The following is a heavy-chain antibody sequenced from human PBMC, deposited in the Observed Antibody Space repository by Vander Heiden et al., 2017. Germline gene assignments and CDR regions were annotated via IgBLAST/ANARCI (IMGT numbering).Heavy chain of an antibody. D-gene: IGHD5-18*01. CDR3: ARVGGYGRLDY. J-gene: IGHJ4*02. CDR1: GFTFTSHN. Sequence: EVQLVESGGGLVKPGGSLRLSCTASGFTFTSHNMNWVRQAPGKGLEWVSSISSSSGYIYYADSVKGRFTISRDNAKNSLSLQMNSLRAEDTAVYYCARVGGYGRLDYWGQGTLVTVSS. CDR2: ISSSSGYI. V-gene: IGHV3-21*01.